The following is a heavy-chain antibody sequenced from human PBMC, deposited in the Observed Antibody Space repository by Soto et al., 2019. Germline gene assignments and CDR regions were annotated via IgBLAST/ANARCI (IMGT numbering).Heavy chain of an antibody. CDR2: TYHSGTT. D-gene: IGHD6-13*01. J-gene: IGHJ5*02. V-gene: IGHV4-4*02. CDR1: GDSINNSHW. CDR3: AREVNSSPARGPNWFDP. Sequence: QVQLQESGPGLVQPSGTLSLTCAVSGDSINNSHWWSWVRQTPGKGPPWIGETYHSGTTNYNPSLKTRVTISIDKSKNQFSLKMNSVTAADTAVYYCAREVNSSPARGPNWFDPWGQGTLVTVSS.